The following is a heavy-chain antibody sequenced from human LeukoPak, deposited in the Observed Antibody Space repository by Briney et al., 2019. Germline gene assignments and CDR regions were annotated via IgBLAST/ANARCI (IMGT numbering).Heavy chain of an antibody. Sequence: ASVKVSCKASGYTFTGYYIHWVRQAPGQGCEWMVWINPNSGGTNCAQKVQRRVTMTRETSISTAYMELGRLRPDDTALYYCAKVGETENIDYGGEGTLLTVYS. D-gene: IGHD2-21*01. CDR2: INPNSGGT. CDR3: AKVGETENIDY. CDR1: GYTFTGYY. V-gene: IGHV1-2*02. J-gene: IGHJ4*02.